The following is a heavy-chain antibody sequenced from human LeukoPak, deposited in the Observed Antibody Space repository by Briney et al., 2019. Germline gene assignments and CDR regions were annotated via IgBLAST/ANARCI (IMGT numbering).Heavy chain of an antibody. CDR1: GFSASNSY. Sequence: PGGSLRLSCAASGFSASNSYMYWVRQAPGKGLEWVSFFYKGDSTYYAESVRGRFTISRDNSKNTLYLLMNSLIPEDTAVYYCAREVVSSPSYFDSWGQGTLVTVSS. CDR2: FYKGDST. CDR3: AREVVSSPSYFDS. D-gene: IGHD2-15*01. V-gene: IGHV3-53*01. J-gene: IGHJ4*02.